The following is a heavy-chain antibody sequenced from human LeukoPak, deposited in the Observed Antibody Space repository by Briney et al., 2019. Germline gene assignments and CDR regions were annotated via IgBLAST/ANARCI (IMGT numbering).Heavy chain of an antibody. CDR2: IIPIFGIA. Sequence: SVKVSCKASGGTLSSYAISWVRQAPGQGLEWMGRIIPIFGIANYAQKFQGRVTITADKSTSTAYMELSSLRSEDTAVYYCASFGRREDGSYSWRPAYLSDYWGQGTLVTVSS. V-gene: IGHV1-69*04. CDR1: GGTLSSYA. D-gene: IGHD1-26*01. J-gene: IGHJ4*02. CDR3: ASFGRREDGSYSWRPAYLSDY.